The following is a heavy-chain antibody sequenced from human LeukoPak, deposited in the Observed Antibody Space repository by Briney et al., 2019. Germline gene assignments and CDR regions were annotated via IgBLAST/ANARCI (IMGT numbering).Heavy chain of an antibody. CDR1: GLTFSKYG. V-gene: IGHV3-33*01. J-gene: IGHJ4*02. CDR2: IWYDGSNK. Sequence: PGGSLRLSCAASGLTFSKYGKHWVRPPRDRGVEGVSVIWYDGSNKCYADSVKGRVTIYRDNSKHTLYLEMKSLRADDTAVYYCASHCSGGSCYSYWGQGTLVTVS. D-gene: IGHD2-15*01. CDR3: ASHCSGGSCYSY.